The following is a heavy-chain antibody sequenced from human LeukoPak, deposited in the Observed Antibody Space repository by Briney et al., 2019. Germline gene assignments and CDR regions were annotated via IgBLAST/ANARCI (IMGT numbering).Heavy chain of an antibody. D-gene: IGHD6-13*01. CDR3: ARGVWAAAGTFSGRIEDY. Sequence: ASVKVSCKASGYTFTSYDINWVRQATGQGLEWMGWMNPNSGNTGYAQKFQGRVTMTRNTSISTAYMELSSLRSEDTAVYYCARGVWAAAGTFSGRIEDYWGQGTLVTVSS. V-gene: IGHV1-8*01. CDR2: MNPNSGNT. J-gene: IGHJ4*02. CDR1: GYTFTSYD.